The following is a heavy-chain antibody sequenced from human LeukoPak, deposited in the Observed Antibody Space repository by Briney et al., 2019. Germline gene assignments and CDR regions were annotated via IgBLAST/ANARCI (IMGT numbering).Heavy chain of an antibody. Sequence: SQTLSLTCTVSGGSISSYYWSWIRQPAGKGLEWIGRIYTSGSTNYNPSLKSRVTMSGDTSKNQFSLKLSSVTAAATAVYYCARRTVVTQYWYFDLWGRGTLVTVSS. CDR1: GGSISSYY. CDR3: ARRTVVTQYWYFDL. CDR2: IYTSGST. V-gene: IGHV4-4*07. D-gene: IGHD4-23*01. J-gene: IGHJ2*01.